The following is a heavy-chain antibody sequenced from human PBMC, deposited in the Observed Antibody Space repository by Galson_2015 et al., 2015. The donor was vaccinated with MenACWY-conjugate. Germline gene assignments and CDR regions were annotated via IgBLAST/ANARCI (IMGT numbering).Heavy chain of an antibody. CDR2: ISYDGTRK. V-gene: IGHV3-30-3*01. CDR1: GFTFSAYA. Sequence: SLRLSCAASGFTFSAYAMHWVRQAPGKGLEWVAVISYDGTRKFYADSVKGQFTISRDNSKNTLYLQMNSLRVEDTAIYYCARGCSGGSCSVYWGQGTLVTVSS. CDR3: ARGCSGGSCSVY. D-gene: IGHD2-15*01. J-gene: IGHJ4*02.